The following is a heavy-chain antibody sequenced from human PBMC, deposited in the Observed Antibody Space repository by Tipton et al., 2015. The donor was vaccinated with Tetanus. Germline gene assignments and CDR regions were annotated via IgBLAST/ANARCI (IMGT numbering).Heavy chain of an antibody. J-gene: IGHJ4*02. V-gene: IGHV3-7*01. Sequence: SLRLSCAGSGFTFSNAWMSWVRQAPGKRLEWVANIKEDGSEKFYVDSVKGRFTFSRDNGKNSLYLQMNSLRVEDTAVYYCVRGPHRAAPDAYWGQGTLVIVSS. CDR3: VRGPHRAAPDAY. CDR1: GFTFSNAW. CDR2: IKEDGSEK. D-gene: IGHD6-13*01.